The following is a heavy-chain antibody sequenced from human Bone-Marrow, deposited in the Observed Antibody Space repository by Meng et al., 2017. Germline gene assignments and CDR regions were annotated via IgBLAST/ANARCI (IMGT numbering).Heavy chain of an antibody. V-gene: IGHV1-69*13. Sequence: SVKVSCKASGGTFSSYAISWVRQAPGQGLEWMGGIIPILGTANYAQKFQGRVTITADESTSTAYMELSSLRSEDTAVYYCARPWGSGWYPEYFQHWGQGTLVTVSS. J-gene: IGHJ1*01. CDR2: IIPILGTA. CDR1: GGTFSSYA. CDR3: ARPWGSGWYPEYFQH. D-gene: IGHD6-19*01.